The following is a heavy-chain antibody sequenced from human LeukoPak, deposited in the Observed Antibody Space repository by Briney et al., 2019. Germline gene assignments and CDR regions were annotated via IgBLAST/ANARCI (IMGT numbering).Heavy chain of an antibody. J-gene: IGHJ4*02. CDR3: ARETVYYGSGRPFDY. CDR1: GFTLSSFE. Sequence: PGGSLRLSCAASGFTLSSFEMNWVRQAPGKGLEWVSYISSSGSTIYYADSVKGRFTISRDNAKNSLYLQMNSLRAEDTAVYYCARETVYYGSGRPFDYWGQGTLVTVSS. CDR2: ISSSGSTI. V-gene: IGHV3-48*03. D-gene: IGHD3-10*01.